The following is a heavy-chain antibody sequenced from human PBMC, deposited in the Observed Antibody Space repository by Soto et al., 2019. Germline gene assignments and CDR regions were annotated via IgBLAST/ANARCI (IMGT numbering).Heavy chain of an antibody. CDR2: IRGSDDST. J-gene: IGHJ6*01. CDR1: GFTFNNYA. D-gene: IGHD2-8*02. CDR3: MKAWTGDTCPCMDV. V-gene: IGHV3-23*01. Sequence: EVQLLESGGGLVQPGGSLRLSCAASGFTFNNYAMTWVRQAPGKGLEWVSTIRGSDDSTYYADSVKGRLTISRDNSKNALYLQMSSLRAEDTALYYCMKAWTGDTCPCMDVWGQGTTVTVSS.